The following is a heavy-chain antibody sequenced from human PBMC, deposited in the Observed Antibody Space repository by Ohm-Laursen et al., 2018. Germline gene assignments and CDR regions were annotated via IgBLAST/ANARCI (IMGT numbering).Heavy chain of an antibody. Sequence: TLSLTCTVSGGSISSYYWSWIRQPPGKGLEWIGNIDDNGNTNYNPSLQSRVTIPINTSKNQFSLQLRFVTAADTAVYHCAGAPNLYYFDYWGQGTLVTVSS. V-gene: IGHV4-59*08. CDR1: GGSISSYY. D-gene: IGHD1-26*01. CDR2: IDDNGNT. J-gene: IGHJ4*02. CDR3: AGAPNLYYFDY.